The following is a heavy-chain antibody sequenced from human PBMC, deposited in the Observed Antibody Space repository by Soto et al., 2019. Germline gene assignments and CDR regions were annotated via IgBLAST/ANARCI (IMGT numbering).Heavy chain of an antibody. D-gene: IGHD3-10*01. CDR3: ARDRPTMVRGGYHDAFDI. J-gene: IGHJ3*02. CDR1: GGSISSGDYY. Sequence: PSETLSLTCTVSGGSISSGDYYWIWIRQPPGKGLEWIGYIYYSGSTYYNPSLKSRVTISVDTSKNQFSLKLSSVTAADTAVYYCARDRPTMVRGGYHDAFDIWGQGTMVTVS. V-gene: IGHV4-30-4*01. CDR2: IYYSGST.